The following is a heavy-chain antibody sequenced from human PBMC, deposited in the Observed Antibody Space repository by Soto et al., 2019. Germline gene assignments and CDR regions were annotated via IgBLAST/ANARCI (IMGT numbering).Heavy chain of an antibody. D-gene: IGHD4-17*01. CDR3: ARAGDYPLTGAFDV. J-gene: IGHJ3*01. CDR1: GGSITSYY. CDR2: IYHSGST. Sequence: SETLSLTCTVSGGSITSYYWSWIRQPPGKGLEWIGYIYHSGSTNYNPSLKSRVTMSVDKSKNEFSLKLGSVTAADTAMYYCARAGDYPLTGAFDVWGQGTMVTVSS. V-gene: IGHV4-59*12.